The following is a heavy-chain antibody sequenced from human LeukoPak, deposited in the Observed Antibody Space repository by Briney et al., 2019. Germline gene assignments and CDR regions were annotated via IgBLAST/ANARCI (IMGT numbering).Heavy chain of an antibody. V-gene: IGHV3-53*01. CDR3: AKYGAYGTPYFDY. CDR2: IYSDNT. D-gene: IGHD4-17*01. Sequence: GGSLRLSCTVSGFTVSSNSMSWVRQAPGKGLEWVSFIYSDNTHYSDSVKGRFTISRDNSKNTLYLQMSSLRADDTAFYYCAKYGAYGTPYFDYWGPGTLVTVSS. J-gene: IGHJ4*02. CDR1: GFTVSSNS.